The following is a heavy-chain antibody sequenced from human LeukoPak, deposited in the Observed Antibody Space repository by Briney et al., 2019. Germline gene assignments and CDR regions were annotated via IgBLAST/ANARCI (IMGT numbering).Heavy chain of an antibody. CDR3: ARHSGSYYFFDY. CDR2: IYYSGST. V-gene: IGHV4-61*08. CDR1: GGSISSGGYY. J-gene: IGHJ4*02. Sequence: SETLSLTCAVSGGSISSGGYYWSWIRQPPGKGLEWIGYIYYSGSTNYNPSLKSRVTISVDTSKNQFSLKLSSVTAADTAVYYCARHSGSYYFFDYWGQGTLVTVSS. D-gene: IGHD1-26*01.